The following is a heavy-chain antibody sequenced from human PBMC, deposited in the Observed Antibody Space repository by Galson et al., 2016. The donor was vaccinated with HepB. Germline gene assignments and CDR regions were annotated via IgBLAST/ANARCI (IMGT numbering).Heavy chain of an antibody. D-gene: IGHD3-10*01. Sequence: QSGAEVKKPGESLKISCEGSGYNFTNYWIGWVRQMPGKGLEWMGIIYPGDSHVKYNPSFQGQVTISADKSISTAYLQWSRLKASDSAMYYCGTLIFGSGAFDYWGLGTLVTVSS. CDR2: IYPGDSHV. J-gene: IGHJ4*02. CDR3: GTLIFGSGAFDY. CDR1: GYNFTNYW. V-gene: IGHV5-51*01.